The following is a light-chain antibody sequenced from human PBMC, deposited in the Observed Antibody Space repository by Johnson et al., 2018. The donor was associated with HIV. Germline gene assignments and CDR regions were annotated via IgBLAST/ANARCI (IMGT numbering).Light chain of an antibody. Sequence: QSVLTQPPSVSAAPGQKVTISCSGSSSNIGNNYVSWYQQLPGTAPKLLIYDNNKRPSGIPDRFSGSKSGTSATLGITGLQTGDEADYYCGTWDSRLSAGLFGTGTKFPVL. CDR2: DNN. CDR1: SSNIGNNY. J-gene: IGLJ1*01. CDR3: GTWDSRLSAGL. V-gene: IGLV1-51*01.